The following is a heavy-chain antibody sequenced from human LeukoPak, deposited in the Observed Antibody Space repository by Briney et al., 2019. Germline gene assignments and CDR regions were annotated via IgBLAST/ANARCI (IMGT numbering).Heavy chain of an antibody. Sequence: GGSLRLSCAASGFTFSSYAMSWVRQAPGKGLEWVSSTSGSGGITYYADSVKGRFTISRDNSKNTLYLQVNSLRAEDTAVYYCAKDQSSSSWYSITNYWGQGTLVTVSS. J-gene: IGHJ4*02. CDR3: AKDQSSSSWYSITNY. D-gene: IGHD6-13*01. CDR1: GFTFSSYA. CDR2: TSGSGGIT. V-gene: IGHV3-23*01.